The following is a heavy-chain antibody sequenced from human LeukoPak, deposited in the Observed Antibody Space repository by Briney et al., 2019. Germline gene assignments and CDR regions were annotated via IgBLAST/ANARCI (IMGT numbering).Heavy chain of an antibody. J-gene: IGHJ4*02. CDR3: ARANDPLYCGGDCYFDY. CDR1: GGTFSSYA. V-gene: IGHV1-69*05. CDR2: IIPIFGTA. Sequence: GASVTVSCKASGGTFSSYAITWVRQAPGQGLEWMGRIIPIFGTANYAHKFQGRVTITTDESTSTAYMELSSLRSEDTAVYYCARANDPLYCGGDCYFDYWGQGTLVTVSS. D-gene: IGHD2-21*02.